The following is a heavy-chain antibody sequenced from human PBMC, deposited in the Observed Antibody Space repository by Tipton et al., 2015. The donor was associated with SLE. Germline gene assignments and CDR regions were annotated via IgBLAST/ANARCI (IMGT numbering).Heavy chain of an antibody. CDR1: GGSSSDYY. V-gene: IGHV4-34*01. Sequence: TLSLTCAVYGGSSSDYYWNWIRQPPGKGLEWIGEINHSGSTNYNPSLKSRVSISLDTSKNQFSLKLNSVTAADTAVYYCASLYGSGSGYAFDIWGQGTMVTVSS. J-gene: IGHJ3*02. D-gene: IGHD3-10*01. CDR2: INHSGST. CDR3: ASLYGSGSGYAFDI.